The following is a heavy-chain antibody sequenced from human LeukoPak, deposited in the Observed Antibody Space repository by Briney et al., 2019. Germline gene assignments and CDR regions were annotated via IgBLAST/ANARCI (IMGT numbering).Heavy chain of an antibody. CDR2: IYSVGST. J-gene: IGHJ4*02. CDR1: GLTVSSNY. CDR3: ASETPGYSSGWYSTWGYYFDD. D-gene: IGHD6-19*01. Sequence: GESLRLSCAASGLTVSSNYMSWVRQAAGKGLEWVSFIYSVGSTYYADSVKGRFTISRDNSKTTLYLQMNSLTAEDPAVYYCASETPGYSSGWYSTWGYYFDDWGQGTLVTVSS. V-gene: IGHV3-53*01.